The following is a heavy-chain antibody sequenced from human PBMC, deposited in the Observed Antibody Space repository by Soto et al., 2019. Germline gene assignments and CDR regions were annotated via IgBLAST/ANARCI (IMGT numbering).Heavy chain of an antibody. CDR2: ISGSGGST. V-gene: IGHV3-23*01. D-gene: IGHD5-12*01. CDR1: GFTFSSYA. J-gene: IGHJ4*02. Sequence: LRLSCAASGFTFSSYAMSWVRQAPGKGLEWVSAISGSGGSTYYADSVKGRFTISRDNSKNTLYLQMNSLRAEDTAVYYCAKDGSGYGRPFDYWGQGTLVTVSS. CDR3: AKDGSGYGRPFDY.